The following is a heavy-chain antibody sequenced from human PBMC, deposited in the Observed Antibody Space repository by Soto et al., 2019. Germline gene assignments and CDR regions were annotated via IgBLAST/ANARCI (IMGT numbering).Heavy chain of an antibody. D-gene: IGHD6-13*01. V-gene: IGHV3-23*01. CDR3: AKLSSPINDLAEPGPDY. CDR2: VSRRGVNT. Sequence: GGSLRLSCVVSEFIFSSFALSWVRLAPGKGLEWVAAVSRRGVNTYYADSVKGRFTISRENAKNTLYLQTNSLRAEDTAVYYCAKLSSPINDLAEPGPDYWGQGTLVTVSS. CDR1: EFIFSSFA. J-gene: IGHJ4*02.